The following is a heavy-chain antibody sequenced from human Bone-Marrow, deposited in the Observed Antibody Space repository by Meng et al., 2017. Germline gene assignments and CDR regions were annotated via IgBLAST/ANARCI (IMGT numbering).Heavy chain of an antibody. Sequence: GGSLRLSCAASGFIFSRDWMNWVRQAPGKGLEWVANINQDETKKHYGDSVKGRFTISRDNAKNSVYLQMSSLRAEDTAIYYCARDPDELLGANFHFCGQGSLVTVSS. CDR1: GFIFSRDW. D-gene: IGHD1-26*01. CDR2: INQDETKK. CDR3: ARDPDELLGANFHF. V-gene: IGHV3-7*01. J-gene: IGHJ4*02.